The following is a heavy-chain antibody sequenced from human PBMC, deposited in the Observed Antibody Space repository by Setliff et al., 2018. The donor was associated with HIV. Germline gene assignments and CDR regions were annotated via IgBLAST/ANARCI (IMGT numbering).Heavy chain of an antibody. CDR1: GGSISSYY. V-gene: IGHV4-4*08. CDR3: ARGRSRYYYDGSGYYVDY. CDR2: IYTSGST. D-gene: IGHD3-22*01. J-gene: IGHJ4*02. Sequence: KSSETLSLTCTVSGGSISSYYWSWIRQPPGKGLEWIGYIYTSGSTNYNPSLKSRVTISVDTSKNQFSLKLSSVTAADTAVYYCARGRSRYYYDGSGYYVDYWGQGTLVTVSS.